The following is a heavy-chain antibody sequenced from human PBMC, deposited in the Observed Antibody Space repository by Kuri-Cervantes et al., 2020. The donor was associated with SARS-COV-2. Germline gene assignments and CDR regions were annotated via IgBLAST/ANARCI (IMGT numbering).Heavy chain of an antibody. V-gene: IGHV3-30-3*01. CDR2: VSYDGSSK. J-gene: IGHJ6*03. D-gene: IGHD3-3*01. CDR3: ARKSYDFWSGYPQTYYYYYMDV. CDR1: GFIFNRFA. Sequence: GESLKISCAASGFIFNRFAIQWVRQAPGQGLEWVAVVSYDGSSKYYADSVKGRFTISRDNAKNSLYLQMNSLRAEDTAVYYCARKSYDFWSGYPQTYYYYYMDVWGKGTTVTVSS.